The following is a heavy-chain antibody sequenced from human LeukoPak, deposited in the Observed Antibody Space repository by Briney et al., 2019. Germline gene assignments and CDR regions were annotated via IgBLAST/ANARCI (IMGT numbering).Heavy chain of an antibody. D-gene: IGHD1-7*01. J-gene: IGHJ1*01. Sequence: GGSLRQTCAASGFTFSSYAMSWVRQAPGKGLERVSAISGSGGSTYYADSAKGRFTISRDNSKNTLYLQMNSLRAEDTAVYYCARDGLELRGFIYFQHWGQGTLVSVSS. V-gene: IGHV3-23*01. CDR3: ARDGLELRGFIYFQH. CDR1: GFTFSSYA. CDR2: ISGSGGST.